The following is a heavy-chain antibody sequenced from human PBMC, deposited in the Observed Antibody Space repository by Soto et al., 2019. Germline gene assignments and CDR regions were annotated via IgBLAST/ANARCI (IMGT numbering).Heavy chain of an antibody. V-gene: IGHV4-31*03. CDR2: IYSSGTT. Sequence: SETLSLTCTVSGDSISSGGYYWTWIRQHPGKGLEWIGYIYSSGTTYSNPSLQSRVAISVDTSKNQFSLKLSSVTAADTAVYYCARRHYDILTGYYGALDIWGQGTMVTVSS. J-gene: IGHJ3*02. CDR1: GDSISSGGYY. CDR3: ARRHYDILTGYYGALDI. D-gene: IGHD3-9*01.